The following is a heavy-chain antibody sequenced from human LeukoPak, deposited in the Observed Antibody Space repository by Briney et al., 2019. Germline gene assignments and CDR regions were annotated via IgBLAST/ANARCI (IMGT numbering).Heavy chain of an antibody. CDR2: ISSSIISV. CDR3: ARALGWELLT. CDR1: GFTFSSYS. V-gene: IGHV3-21*01. Sequence: GGSLRLSCAASGFTFSSYSMNWVRQAPGRGLEWVSSISSSIISVYYADSVKGRFTISRDNAKNSLYLQMNSLRAEDTAVYYCARALGWELLTWGQGTLVTVSS. D-gene: IGHD1-26*01. J-gene: IGHJ5*02.